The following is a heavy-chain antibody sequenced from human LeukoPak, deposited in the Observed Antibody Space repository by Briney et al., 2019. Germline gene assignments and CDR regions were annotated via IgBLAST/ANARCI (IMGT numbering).Heavy chain of an antibody. J-gene: IGHJ5*02. V-gene: IGHV4-39*07. Sequence: SETLSLTCAVSRGSISSSSYYWGWIHQPPGKGLEWIGNIYYSGSTYYNPSLKSRVTISVDTSKNQFSLKLSSVTAADTAVYYCARALRPGVLVPANWFDPWGQGTLVTVSS. CDR2: IYYSGST. D-gene: IGHD2-2*01. CDR3: ARALRPGVLVPANWFDP. CDR1: RGSISSSSYY.